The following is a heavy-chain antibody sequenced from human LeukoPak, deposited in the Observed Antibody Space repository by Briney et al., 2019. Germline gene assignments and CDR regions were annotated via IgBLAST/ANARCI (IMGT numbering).Heavy chain of an antibody. D-gene: IGHD3-3*01. CDR2: INHSGST. V-gene: IGHV4-34*01. Sequence: SETLSLTCAVYGGPFSGYYWSWIRQPPGKGLEWIGEINHSGSTNYNPSLKSRVTISVDTSKNQFSLTLSSVTAADTAVYYCAKSKRGDFWSGYYFDYWGQGTLVTVSS. CDR3: AKSKRGDFWSGYYFDY. J-gene: IGHJ4*02. CDR1: GGPFSGYY.